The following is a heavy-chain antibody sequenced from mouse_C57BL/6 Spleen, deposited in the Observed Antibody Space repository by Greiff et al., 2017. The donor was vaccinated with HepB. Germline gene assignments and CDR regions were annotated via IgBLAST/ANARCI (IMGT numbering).Heavy chain of an antibody. CDR1: GYTFTSYW. Sequence: QVQLKQPGAELVMPGASVKLSCKASGYTFTSYWMHWVKQRPGQGLEWIGEIDPSDSYTNYNQKFKGKSTLTVDKSSSTAYMQLSSLTSEDSAVYYCARRGDGYLYFDYWGQGTTLTVSS. D-gene: IGHD2-3*01. CDR3: ARRGDGYLYFDY. J-gene: IGHJ2*01. CDR2: IDPSDSYT. V-gene: IGHV1-69*01.